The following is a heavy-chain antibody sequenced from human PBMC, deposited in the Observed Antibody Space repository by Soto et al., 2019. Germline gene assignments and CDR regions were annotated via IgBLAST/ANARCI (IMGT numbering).Heavy chain of an antibody. D-gene: IGHD3-10*01. Sequence: EVQLGESGGCWVQPGGSLKLSCAASGSTFSGSAMHWVLQASGKGLERVGRIRSKANSYATVYAASVKGRFTISRDDSKNTAYLQMNSLKPEDTAVYYCTLWFGEFSPWGQGTLVTVSS. CDR1: GSTFSGSA. J-gene: IGHJ5*02. CDR2: IRSKANSYAT. V-gene: IGHV3-73*02. CDR3: TLWFGEFSP.